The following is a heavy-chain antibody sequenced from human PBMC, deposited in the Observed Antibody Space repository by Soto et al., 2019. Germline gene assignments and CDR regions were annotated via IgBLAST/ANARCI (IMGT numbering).Heavy chain of an antibody. V-gene: IGHV3-23*01. CDR3: TKGAWQDDF. Sequence: EVQLLGSGGGLVQPGGYLRLSCAASGFIFDTFDMSWVRQAPGKGLEWVSAIIGHNGRTYYADSVTGRFTIAKDNSNKTVYRQMNSLRVEDTAIYYCTKGAWQDDFCGQRVLVTVSS. CDR1: GFIFDTFD. J-gene: IGHJ4*02. D-gene: IGHD5-12*01. CDR2: IIGHNGRT.